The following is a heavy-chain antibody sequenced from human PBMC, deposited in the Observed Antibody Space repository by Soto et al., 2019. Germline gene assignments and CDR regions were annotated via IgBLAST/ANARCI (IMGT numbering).Heavy chain of an antibody. J-gene: IGHJ4*02. CDR2: IYYRGTT. Sequence: WTWIRKPPGQGPEWIGCIYYRGTTNYNASFNSRVTISVDTSKNQFSLKLTSVTTADTAVYYCARGGGSPYHDHEFDYWGQGILVNVSS. V-gene: IGHV4-59*01. D-gene: IGHD2-2*01. CDR3: ARGGGSPYHDHEFDY.